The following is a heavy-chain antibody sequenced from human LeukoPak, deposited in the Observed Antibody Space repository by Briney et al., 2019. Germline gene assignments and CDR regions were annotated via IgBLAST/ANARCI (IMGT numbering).Heavy chain of an antibody. CDR1: GGSISSSSYY. CDR2: IYYSGST. J-gene: IGHJ5*02. CDR3: ARGPAGRSGSDP. D-gene: IGHD3-10*01. Sequence: SETLSLTCTVSGGSISSSSYYWGWIRQPPGKGLEWIGSIYYSGSTYYNPSLKSRVTISVDTSKNQFSLKLSSVTAADTAVYYCARGPAGRSGSDPWGQGTLVTVSS. V-gene: IGHV4-39*07.